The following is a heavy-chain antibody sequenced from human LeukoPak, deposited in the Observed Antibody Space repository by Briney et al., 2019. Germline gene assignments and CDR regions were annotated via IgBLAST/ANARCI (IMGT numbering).Heavy chain of an antibody. Sequence: GGSLRLSCAASGFTFTNYGMTWVRQAPGKGLEWVSAISGSGGSTYYADSVKGRFTISRDNSKNTLYLQMNSLRDEDTAVYYCAKDSPLWGDYGMDVWGQGTTVTVSS. CDR2: ISGSGGST. V-gene: IGHV3-23*01. CDR3: AKDSPLWGDYGMDV. CDR1: GFTFTNYG. J-gene: IGHJ6*02. D-gene: IGHD3-10*01.